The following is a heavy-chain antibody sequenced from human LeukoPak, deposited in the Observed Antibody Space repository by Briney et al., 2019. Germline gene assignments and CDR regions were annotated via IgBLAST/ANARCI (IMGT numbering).Heavy chain of an antibody. CDR2: IYSGGST. Sequence: PGGSLRLSCAASGFIVSSNYMSWVRQAPGKGLEWVSVIYSGGSTYYADSVKGRFTISRDNSKNTLYLQMNSLRAEDTAVYYCARGGLVPAAPPGYWGQGTLVTVSS. J-gene: IGHJ4*02. CDR1: GFIVSSNY. D-gene: IGHD2-2*01. CDR3: ARGGLVPAAPPGY. V-gene: IGHV3-53*01.